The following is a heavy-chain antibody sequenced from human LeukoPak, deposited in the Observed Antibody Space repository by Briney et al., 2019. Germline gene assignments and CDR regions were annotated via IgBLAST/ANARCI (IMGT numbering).Heavy chain of an antibody. J-gene: IGHJ4*02. Sequence: SETLSLTCTVSGGSISSSSYYWGWIRQPPGKGLEWIGSIYYSGSTYYNPSLRSRVTISVDTSKNQFSLKLSSVTAADTAVYYCAKGWFHRYFYYWGQGTLVTVSS. CDR1: GGSISSSSYY. V-gene: IGHV4-39*01. CDR2: IYYSGST. D-gene: IGHD2-15*01. CDR3: AKGWFHRYFYY.